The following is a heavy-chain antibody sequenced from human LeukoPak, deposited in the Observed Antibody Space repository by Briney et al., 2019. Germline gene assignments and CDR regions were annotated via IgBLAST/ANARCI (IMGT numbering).Heavy chain of an antibody. CDR3: ARLTYSSSWYGVTDYYGMDV. Sequence: GGSLRLSCAASGFTFSSYWMSWVRQAPGKGLEWVANIKQDGSEKYYVDSVKGRFTISRDNAKNSLYLQMNSLRAEDTAVYYCARLTYSSSWYGVTDYYGMDVWGQGTTVTVSS. V-gene: IGHV3-7*01. CDR2: IKQDGSEK. D-gene: IGHD6-13*01. CDR1: GFTFSSYW. J-gene: IGHJ6*02.